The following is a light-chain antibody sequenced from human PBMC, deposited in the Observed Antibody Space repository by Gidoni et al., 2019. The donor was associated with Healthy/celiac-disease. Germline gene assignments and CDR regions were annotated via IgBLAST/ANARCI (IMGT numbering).Light chain of an antibody. J-gene: IGLJ2*01. CDR3: NSRDSSGNHLV. CDR1: SLRSYY. CDR2: GKN. Sequence: SSELTQDTAVSVAFGQTVRITCQGDSLRSYYASWYQQKPGQDPVLVIYGKNNRPSGIPDRFSGSSSGNTAALTITGAQAEDEADYYCNSRDSSGNHLVFGGGTKLTVL. V-gene: IGLV3-19*01.